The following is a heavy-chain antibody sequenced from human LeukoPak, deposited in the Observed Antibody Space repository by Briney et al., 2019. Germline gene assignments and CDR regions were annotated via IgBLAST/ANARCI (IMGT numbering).Heavy chain of an antibody. V-gene: IGHV5-51*01. J-gene: IGHJ5*02. D-gene: IGHD2-2*01. CDR3: ARLYALGYCSSTSCYASVYWFDP. CDR1: GYSFTSYW. Sequence: GESLKISCKGSGYSFTSYWIGWVRQMPGKGLEWMGIINPGDSDTRYSPSFQGQVTISADKSISTAYLQWSSLKASDTAMYYCARLYALGYCSSTSCYASVYWFDPWGQGTLVTVSS. CDR2: INPGDSDT.